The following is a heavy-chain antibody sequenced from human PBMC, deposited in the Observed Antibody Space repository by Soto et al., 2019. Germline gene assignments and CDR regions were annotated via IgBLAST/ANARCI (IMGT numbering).Heavy chain of an antibody. D-gene: IGHD6-19*01. CDR3: ASAGGLGAVAADY. V-gene: IGHV4-30-2*01. Sequence: QLQLQESGSGLVKPSQTLSLTCAVSGGSISSGGYSWSWIRQPPGKGLEWIGYIYHSGSTYYNPYLEGRVTISVDRSKNQFSLKLSSVTAADTAVYYCASAGGLGAVAADYWGQGTLVTVSS. CDR2: IYHSGST. J-gene: IGHJ4*02. CDR1: GGSISSGGYS.